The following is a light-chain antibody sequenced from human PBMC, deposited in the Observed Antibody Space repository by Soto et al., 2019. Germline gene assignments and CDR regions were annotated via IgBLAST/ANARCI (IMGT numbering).Light chain of an antibody. CDR3: QQLHTYLLT. V-gene: IGKV1-9*01. CDR1: QAIGTY. Sequence: DIQLTQSPSFLSASIGDSVTITCRASQAIGTYLAWYQPKPGKAPNLLVSAASTLHSGVPSRFSGSGSGTEFTLTITGLQPEDVATYYCQQLHTYLLTFGGGTKVQIK. CDR2: AAS. J-gene: IGKJ4*01.